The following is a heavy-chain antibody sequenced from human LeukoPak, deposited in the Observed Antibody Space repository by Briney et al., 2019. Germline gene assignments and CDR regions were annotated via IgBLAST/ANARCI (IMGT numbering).Heavy chain of an antibody. CDR2: ISYDGSTK. J-gene: IGHJ5*02. V-gene: IGHV3-30*18. CDR3: AKNSRFTNSWVYNWFDT. D-gene: IGHD4-23*01. CDR1: GFTFSSYA. Sequence: GGSLRLSCAASGFTFSSYAMHWVRQAPGKGLEWVALISYDGSTKYYADSVKGRFTISRDNSKNMMYLHMNSLRLDDTGIYYCAKNSRFTNSWVYNWFDTWGQGTLVTVSS.